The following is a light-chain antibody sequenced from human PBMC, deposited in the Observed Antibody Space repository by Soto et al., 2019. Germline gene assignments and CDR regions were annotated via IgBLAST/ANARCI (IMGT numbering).Light chain of an antibody. V-gene: IGKV1-27*01. Sequence: DIQMTQSPSSLSASVGDRVTTTCRASQGIRHYLAWYQQKPGKVPKLLIYEASNLQSGVPSRFRGGGSGTEFTLTISSLQPEDVATYYCQNFDSAPQKVGQGTKVDSK. CDR3: QNFDSAPQK. CDR2: EAS. CDR1: QGIRHY. J-gene: IGKJ1*01.